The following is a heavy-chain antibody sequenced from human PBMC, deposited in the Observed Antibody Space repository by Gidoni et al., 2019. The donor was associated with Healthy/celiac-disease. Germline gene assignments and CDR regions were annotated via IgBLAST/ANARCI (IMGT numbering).Heavy chain of an antibody. CDR2: NSGGT. Sequence: NSGGTNYAQKFQGRVTMTRDTSISTAYMELSRLRSDDTAVYYCASGQQLSLDDAFDIWGQGTMVTVSS. V-gene: IGHV1-2*02. CDR3: ASGQQLSLDDAFDI. J-gene: IGHJ3*02. D-gene: IGHD2-2*01.